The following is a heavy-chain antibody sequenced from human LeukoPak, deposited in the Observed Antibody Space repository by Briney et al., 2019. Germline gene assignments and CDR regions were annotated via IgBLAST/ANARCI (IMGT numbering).Heavy chain of an antibody. D-gene: IGHD2-2*01. CDR1: GYTFTSYA. CDR2: INAGNGNT. V-gene: IGHV1-3*01. J-gene: IGHJ5*02. Sequence: ASVKVSFTASGYTFTSYAMHWVRQAPGQRLEWMGWINAGNGNTKYSQKFQGRVTITRDTSVSTAYMELSSLRSEDTAVYYCARDWVPAAILSPSWFDAWGQGTPVTVSS. CDR3: ARDWVPAAILSPSWFDA.